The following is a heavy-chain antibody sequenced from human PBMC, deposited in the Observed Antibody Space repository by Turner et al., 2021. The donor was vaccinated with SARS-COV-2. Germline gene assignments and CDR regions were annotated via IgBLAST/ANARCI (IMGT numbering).Heavy chain of an antibody. CDR1: GFRFSSFA. CDR2: VGNTGRTT. CDR3: AKTSSGMVDYFDS. Sequence: DAHLMESGGKLVRPGETLTLSCAAIGFRFSSFALSWVRRAPGKGREWVAHVGNTGRTTHYADSVRGRFTISRDNSNGTLFLLMGSLKVEDTAVYFCAKTSSGMVDYFDSWGQGNPVTVSS. V-gene: IGHV3-23*01. D-gene: IGHD3-3*01. J-gene: IGHJ4*02.